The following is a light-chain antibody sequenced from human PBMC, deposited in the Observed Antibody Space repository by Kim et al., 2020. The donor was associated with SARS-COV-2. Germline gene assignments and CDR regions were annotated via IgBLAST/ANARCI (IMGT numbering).Light chain of an antibody. V-gene: IGLV3-19*01. J-gene: IGLJ2*01. Sequence: SSELTQDPAVSVALGQTVRITCQGDSLRSYYATWYQQKPGQAPIVVIYGKNNRPSGIPDRFSGSSSGNTTSLTITGTQAGDAADYYCNSRDSTDNVVFGG. CDR2: GKN. CDR3: NSRDSTDNVV. CDR1: SLRSYY.